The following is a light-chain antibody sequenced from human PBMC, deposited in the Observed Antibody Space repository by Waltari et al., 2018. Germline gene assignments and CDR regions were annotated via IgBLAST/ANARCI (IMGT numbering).Light chain of an antibody. CDR2: QDN. CDR3: QAWDSSTFVL. J-gene: IGLJ2*01. V-gene: IGLV3-1*01. CDR1: GWGNKS. Sequence: SFELTQTPSVSVSPGETASISCSGDGWGNKSVSWYQHKAGQSPVLLIYQDNMRPSGIPERFSGSNSGNTATLTISGTQELDEADYYCQAWDSSTFVLFGGGTKLTVL.